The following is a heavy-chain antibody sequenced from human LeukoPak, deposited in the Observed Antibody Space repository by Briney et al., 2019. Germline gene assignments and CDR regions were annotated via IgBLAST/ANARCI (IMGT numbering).Heavy chain of an antibody. J-gene: IGHJ6*02. CDR1: AASISSSSHH. CDR2: IYSGRTI. CDR3: GHIRNYYYGMDV. Sequence: SETLSLTCTISAASISSSSHHWGWIRQSPGKGLEWIGSIYSGRTIYYSPSLNSRVTISVVTSKDQFILQLNSVTAADTAVYYCGHIRNYYYGMDVWGQGTTVTVSS. D-gene: IGHD2-2*02. V-gene: IGHV4-39*01.